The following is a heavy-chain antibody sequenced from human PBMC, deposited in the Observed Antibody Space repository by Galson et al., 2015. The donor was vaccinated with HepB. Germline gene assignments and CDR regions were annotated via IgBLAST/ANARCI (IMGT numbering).Heavy chain of an antibody. V-gene: IGHV3-33*01. CDR1: GFTFSNYG. Sequence: SLRLSCAASGFTFSNYGMHWVRQAPGKGLEWVAIIWYDGSNKYYADSVKGRFTISRDNSKNTLYLQMNSLRAEDTAVYYCARDPGSGLYVDYWGQGTLVTVSS. J-gene: IGHJ4*02. CDR2: IWYDGSNK. D-gene: IGHD6-19*01. CDR3: ARDPGSGLYVDY.